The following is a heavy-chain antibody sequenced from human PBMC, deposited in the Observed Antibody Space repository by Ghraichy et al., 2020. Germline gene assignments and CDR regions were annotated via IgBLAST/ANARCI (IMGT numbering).Heavy chain of an antibody. CDR3: AKDSCSSTSCYFNWFDP. D-gene: IGHD2-2*01. Sequence: LSLTCAASGVTFRSSWMSWVRQAPGKGLEWVANIKEDGNEVHYVDSVKGRFTISRDNSKNTLYLQMNSLRAEDTAVYYCAKDSCSSTSCYFNWFDPWGQGTLVTVSS. CDR2: IKEDGNEV. CDR1: GVTFRSSW. J-gene: IGHJ5*02. V-gene: IGHV3-7*01.